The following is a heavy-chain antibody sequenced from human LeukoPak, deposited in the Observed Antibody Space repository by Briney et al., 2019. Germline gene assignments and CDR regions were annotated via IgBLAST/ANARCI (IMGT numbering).Heavy chain of an antibody. Sequence: SETLSLTCSVSGASVSSGDYYWSWIRQPPGKGLEWIGYMYYRGSANYSPSLKTRVTISVDTSKNQFSLELSSVTAADTAMYYCAVRTVDTAVITAFDSWGQGTLVTVSS. J-gene: IGHJ4*02. CDR3: AVRTVDTAVITAFDS. CDR1: GASVSSGDYY. V-gene: IGHV4-61*08. D-gene: IGHD5-18*01. CDR2: MYYRGSA.